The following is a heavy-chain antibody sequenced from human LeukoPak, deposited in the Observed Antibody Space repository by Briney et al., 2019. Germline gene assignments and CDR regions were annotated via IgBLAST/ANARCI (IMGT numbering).Heavy chain of an antibody. D-gene: IGHD2-2*01. CDR2: INPNSGCT. V-gene: IGHV1-2*02. CDR3: AREGYCSSTSCPTYWFDP. Sequence: ASVKVSCKASGYTFTGYYMHWVRQAPGQGLEWMGWINPNSGCTNYAQKFQGMVTMTRDTSISTAYMELSRLRSDDKAVYYCAREGYCSSTSCPTYWFDPWGKGTLVTVSS. CDR1: GYTFTGYY. J-gene: IGHJ5*02.